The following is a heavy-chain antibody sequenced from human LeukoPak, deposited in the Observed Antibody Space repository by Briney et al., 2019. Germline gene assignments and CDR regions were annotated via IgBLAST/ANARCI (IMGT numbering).Heavy chain of an antibody. V-gene: IGHV4-34*01. Sequence: SETLSLTCAVYGGSFSGHYWSWIRQPPGKGLEWIGEINHSGSTNYNPSLKSRVTISVDTSKNQFSLKLSSVTAADTAVYYCARGGVVPAAIFFVSGSTRWFDPWGQGTLVTVSS. J-gene: IGHJ5*02. CDR1: GGSFSGHY. D-gene: IGHD2-2*01. CDR2: INHSGST. CDR3: ARGGVVPAAIFFVSGSTRWFDP.